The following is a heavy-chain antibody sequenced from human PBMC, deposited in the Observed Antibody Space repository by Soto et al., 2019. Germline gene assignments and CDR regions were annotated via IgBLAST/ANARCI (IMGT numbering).Heavy chain of an antibody. D-gene: IGHD1-26*01. CDR2: IYYSGST. J-gene: IGHJ4*02. CDR3: AREGIVGAAHFDY. V-gene: IGHV4-59*01. CDR1: GGSISSYY. Sequence: QVQLQESGPGLVKPSETLSLTCTVSGGSISSYYWSWIRQPPGKGLEWIGYIYYSGSTNYNPSLKSRVTISVDTSKNQFSLKLSSVTAADTAVYYCAREGIVGAAHFDYWGQGTLVTVSS.